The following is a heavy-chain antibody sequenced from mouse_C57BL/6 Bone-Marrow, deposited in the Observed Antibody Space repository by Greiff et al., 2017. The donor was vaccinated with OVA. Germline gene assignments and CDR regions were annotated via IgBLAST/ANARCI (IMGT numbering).Heavy chain of an antibody. J-gene: IGHJ4*01. V-gene: IGHV14-3*01. CDR2: IDPANGNT. CDR3: ASQRLRRTRYAMDY. Sequence: VQLQQSVAELVRPGASVKLSCTASGFNLKNTYMHWVKQRPEQGLEWIGRIDPANGNTKYAPKFQGKATLTADTSSNTAYLQLSSLTSEDTAIYYCASQRLRRTRYAMDYWGQGTSVTVSS. CDR1: GFNLKNTY. D-gene: IGHD2-2*01.